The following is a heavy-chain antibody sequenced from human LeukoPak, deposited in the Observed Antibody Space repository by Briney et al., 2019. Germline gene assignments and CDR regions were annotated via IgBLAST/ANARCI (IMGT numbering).Heavy chain of an antibody. CDR2: INPSGGST. D-gene: IGHD6-13*01. V-gene: IGHV1-46*01. J-gene: IGHJ3*02. CDR3: ARVQGKQQLVNAFDI. Sequence: GASVKVSCKASGYTFTSYYMHWVRQAPGQGLKWMGIINPSGGSTSYAQKFQGRVTMTRDTSTSTVYMELSSLRSEDTAVYYCARVQGKQQLVNAFDIWGQGTMVTVSS. CDR1: GYTFTSYY.